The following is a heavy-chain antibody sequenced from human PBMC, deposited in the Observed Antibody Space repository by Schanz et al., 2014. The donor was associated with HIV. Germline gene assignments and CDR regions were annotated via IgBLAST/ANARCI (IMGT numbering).Heavy chain of an antibody. Sequence: QVHLVQSGAEVKKPGASVKVSCKTSGYTFTAYHIHWVRQAPGQGLEWMGGINPNSGGTKSAQKFQGRVTMTRDTSISTAYMELRSLRFDDTAIYYCASYGGGYWGQGTLVTVSS. CDR1: GYTFTAYH. V-gene: IGHV1-2*02. D-gene: IGHD3-10*01. CDR3: ASYGGGY. J-gene: IGHJ4*02. CDR2: INPNSGGT.